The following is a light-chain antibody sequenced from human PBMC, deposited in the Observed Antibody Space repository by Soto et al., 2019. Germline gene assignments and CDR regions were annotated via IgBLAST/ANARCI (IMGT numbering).Light chain of an antibody. J-gene: IGLJ3*02. CDR1: TSDVGSYKS. V-gene: IGLV2-23*01. Sequence: QSVLTQSASVSGSPGQSITISCTVTTSDVGSYKSVSWYQHHPGKVPKVMIYEDNKRPSGVSNRFSGSKSGNTASLTISGLQADDEADYYCCSYAGSGTWVFGGGTKLTVL. CDR2: EDN. CDR3: CSYAGSGTWV.